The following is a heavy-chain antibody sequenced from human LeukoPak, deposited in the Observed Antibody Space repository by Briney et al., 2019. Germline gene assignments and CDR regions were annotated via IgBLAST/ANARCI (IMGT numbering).Heavy chain of an antibody. J-gene: IGHJ5*02. Sequence: SVKVFCKASGGTFSSYAISWVRQAPGQGLEWMGGIIPIFGTANYAQKFQGRVTITADESTSTAYMELSSLRSEDTAVYYCARLPYTYYYGSGSDWFDPWGQGTLVTVSS. V-gene: IGHV1-69*13. CDR3: ARLPYTYYYGSGSDWFDP. CDR2: IIPIFGTA. D-gene: IGHD3-10*01. CDR1: GGTFSSYA.